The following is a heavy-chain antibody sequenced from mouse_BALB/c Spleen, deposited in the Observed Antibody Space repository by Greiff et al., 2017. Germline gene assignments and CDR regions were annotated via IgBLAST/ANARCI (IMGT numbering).Heavy chain of an antibody. CDR1: GFSLTSYG. D-gene: IGHD1-2*01. J-gene: IGHJ3*01. CDR2: IWAGGST. Sequence: VQLVESGPGLVAPSQSLSITCTVSGFSLTSYGVHWVRQPPGKGLEWLGVIWAGGSTNYNSALMSRLSISKDNSKSQVFLKMNSLQTDDTAMYYCARDDYYGYLAWFAYWGQGTLVTVSA. CDR3: ARDDYYGYLAWFAY. V-gene: IGHV2-9*02.